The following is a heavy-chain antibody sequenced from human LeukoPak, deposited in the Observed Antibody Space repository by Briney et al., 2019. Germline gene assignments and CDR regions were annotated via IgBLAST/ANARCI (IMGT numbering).Heavy chain of an antibody. V-gene: IGHV1-2*02. CDR2: INPNSGGT. CDR1: GYTFTGYY. CDR3: ARVPVSCAFDI. Sequence: ASVKVSCKASGYTFTGYYIHWVRLAPGQGLERMGWINPNSGGTNYAQKFQGRVTMTRDTSITTAYMQLSRLRSDDTAVYYCARVPVSCAFDIWGQGTMVTVSS. J-gene: IGHJ3*02.